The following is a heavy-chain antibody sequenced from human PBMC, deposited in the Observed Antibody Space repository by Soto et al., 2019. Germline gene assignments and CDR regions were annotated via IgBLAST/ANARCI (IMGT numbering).Heavy chain of an antibody. CDR1: GFTFSNYW. V-gene: IGHV3-74*03. D-gene: IGHD2-15*01. CDR3: TRGRYCTDASCYNSRFDP. J-gene: IGHJ5*02. CDR2: ITSDGSRT. Sequence: EGQLEESGGGLVHPGGSLRLSCAASGFTFSNYWMHWVRQVSGKVLEWVSYITSDGSRTTYADSVKGRFTISRDNAKNTLFLQADSLRADDTAVYYCTRGRYCTDASCYNSRFDPWGQGTLVTVSS.